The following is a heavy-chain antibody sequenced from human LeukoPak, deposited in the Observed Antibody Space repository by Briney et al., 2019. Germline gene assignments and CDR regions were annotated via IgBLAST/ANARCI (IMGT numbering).Heavy chain of an antibody. CDR1: GFTFADYA. J-gene: IGHJ4*02. Sequence: PGGSLRLSCAASGFTFADYAMHWVRQAPGKGLEWVSGISWNSGSASYADSLQGRFTISRDNSKNSVYLQMDSLRAEDTALYFCVKGYSSAYYFNYFDYWGQGTLVTASS. D-gene: IGHD6-19*01. CDR3: VKGYSSAYYFNYFDY. V-gene: IGHV3-9*01. CDR2: ISWNSGSA.